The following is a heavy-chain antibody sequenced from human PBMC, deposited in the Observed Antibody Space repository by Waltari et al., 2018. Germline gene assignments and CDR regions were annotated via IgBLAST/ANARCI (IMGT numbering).Heavy chain of an antibody. D-gene: IGHD3-9*01. CDR3: ARWYYDILTGYMFDP. CDR1: GYSFTSYW. CDR2: IYPGYSDT. J-gene: IGHJ5*02. V-gene: IGHV5-51*01. Sequence: EVQLVQSGAEVKKPGESLKIYCKGSGYSFTSYWIGWVRQMPGKGLEWIGIIYPGYSDTRDSPALQGQVTISAYKSISTAYLQWSSLKASDTAMYYCARWYYDILTGYMFDPWGQGTLVTVSS.